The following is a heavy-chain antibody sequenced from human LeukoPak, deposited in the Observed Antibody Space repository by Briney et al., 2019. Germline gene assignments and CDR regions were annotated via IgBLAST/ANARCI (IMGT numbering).Heavy chain of an antibody. Sequence: GGSLRLSCAASGFTFSSHGMLWVRQAPGKGLEWVAVISFVGSNNYYADSVKGRITISRDNSKNTLYLQMNRLKYEDTAVYYCAKDPKLAYWGQGTLVTVSS. CDR3: AKDPKLAY. D-gene: IGHD3-3*02. J-gene: IGHJ4*02. CDR2: ISFVGSNN. CDR1: GFTFSSHG. V-gene: IGHV3-30*18.